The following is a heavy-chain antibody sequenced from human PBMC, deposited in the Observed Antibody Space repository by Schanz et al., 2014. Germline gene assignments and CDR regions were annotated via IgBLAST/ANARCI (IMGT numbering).Heavy chain of an antibody. CDR1: GFTFSSYG. V-gene: IGHV3-23*04. D-gene: IGHD3-10*01. Sequence: EVQLAESGGGLVQPGGSLRLSCAASGFTFSSYGMNWLRQAPGKGLEWVSVIGVDGTTTYYADSVKGRFTISRDNSKNTLYLQMNSLRAEDTAVYYCAKGRFGELSAFDIWGQGTMVTVAS. CDR2: IGVDGTTT. J-gene: IGHJ3*02. CDR3: AKGRFGELSAFDI.